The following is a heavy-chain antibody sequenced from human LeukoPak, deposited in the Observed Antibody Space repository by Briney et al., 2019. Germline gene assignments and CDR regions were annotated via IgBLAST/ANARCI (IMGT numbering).Heavy chain of an antibody. CDR1: GFTFSDYY. CDR3: AKGGGDYSKGIDY. Sequence: PGGSLRLSCAASGFTFSDYYMSWIRQAPGKGLEWVSAISGSGGSTYYADSVKGRFTISRDNSKNTLYLQMNSLRAEDTAVYYCAKGGGDYSKGIDYWGQGTLVTVSS. D-gene: IGHD4-11*01. J-gene: IGHJ4*02. CDR2: ISGSGGST. V-gene: IGHV3-23*01.